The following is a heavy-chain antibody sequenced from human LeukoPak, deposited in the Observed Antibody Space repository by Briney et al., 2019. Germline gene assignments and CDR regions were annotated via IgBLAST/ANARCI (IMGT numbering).Heavy chain of an antibody. CDR2: IDPDGNTK. V-gene: IGHV3-7*01. CDR1: GFTFSVSW. Sequence: GGSLTLSCVASGFTFSVSWMTWVRQAPGRGLEWVGNIDPDGNTKNYVDSVKGRFTFSRDNARSSLYLQMNNLRGEDTGVYYCARDPAYGALDYWGQGTLVTVSS. CDR3: ARDPAYGALDY. D-gene: IGHD4-17*01. J-gene: IGHJ4*02.